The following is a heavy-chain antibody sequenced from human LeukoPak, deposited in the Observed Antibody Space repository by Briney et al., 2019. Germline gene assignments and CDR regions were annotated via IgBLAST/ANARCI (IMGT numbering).Heavy chain of an antibody. CDR1: GGSISRGSYY. Sequence: SETLSLTCIVSGGSISRGSYYWNWIRQPAGKGLEWMGRVYNSGSTNYNPSLKSRVTISTDMSKNQFSLKLSSVTAADTAVYYCARDITTVVTPHFDYWGQGTLVTVSS. D-gene: IGHD4-23*01. J-gene: IGHJ4*02. CDR2: VYNSGST. CDR3: ARDITTVVTPHFDY. V-gene: IGHV4-61*02.